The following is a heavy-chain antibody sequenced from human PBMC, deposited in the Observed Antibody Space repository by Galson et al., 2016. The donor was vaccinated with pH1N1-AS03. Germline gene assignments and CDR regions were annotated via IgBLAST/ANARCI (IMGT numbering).Heavy chain of an antibody. CDR3: ARLTLSSGWPCDY. V-gene: IGHV5-51*01. CDR2: IYLDDSDT. Sequence: AEVKKPGESLKISCQGSGYSFTNYWIGWVRQMPGKGLEWMGIIYLDDSDTRYSPSFQGQVTISADKSISTAYLQWSSLKASDTAMYYCARLTLSSGWPCDYWGQGTLVTVSS. D-gene: IGHD6-19*01. J-gene: IGHJ4*01. CDR1: GYSFTNYW.